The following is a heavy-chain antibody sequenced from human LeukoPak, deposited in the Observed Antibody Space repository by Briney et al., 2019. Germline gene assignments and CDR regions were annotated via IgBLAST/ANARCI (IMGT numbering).Heavy chain of an antibody. Sequence: GGSLRLSCAASGFTFSSYAMSWVRQAPGKGLEWVSAISGSGGSTYYADSAKGRFTISRDNSKNTLYLQMNSLRAEDTAVYYCAKDLQPFLYGDYVSWSIDYWGQGTLVTVSS. J-gene: IGHJ4*02. D-gene: IGHD4-17*01. CDR1: GFTFSSYA. V-gene: IGHV3-23*01. CDR2: ISGSGGST. CDR3: AKDLQPFLYGDYVSWSIDY.